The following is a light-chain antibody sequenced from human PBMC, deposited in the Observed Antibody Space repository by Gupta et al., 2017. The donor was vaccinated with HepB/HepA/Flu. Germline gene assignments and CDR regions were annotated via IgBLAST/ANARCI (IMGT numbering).Light chain of an antibody. CDR3: NNWDDSRSGWV. CDR1: SVNIGSNT. J-gene: IGLJ3*02. CDR2: SNT. Sequence: QSVLTQPPSASGTPGQRVTISCSGSSVNIGSNTVNWYQHFPGTGPKLLIHSNTQRPSGVPARFSGSKAGTSASLIISGLQSEDEAEDDCNNWDDSRSGWVFGGGTKLTVL. V-gene: IGLV1-44*01.